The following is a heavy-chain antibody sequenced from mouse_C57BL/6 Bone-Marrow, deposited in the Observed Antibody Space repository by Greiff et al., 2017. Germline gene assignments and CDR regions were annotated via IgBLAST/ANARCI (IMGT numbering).Heavy chain of an antibody. D-gene: IGHD2-10*02. CDR2: IDPSDSYT. CDR1: GYTFTSYW. CDR3: ARTGYDYCAMDY. Sequence: QVQLKQPGAELVMPGASVKLSCTASGYTFTSYWMHWVKQRPGQGLEWIGEIDPSDSYTNYNQKFKGKSTLTVDKSSSTAYMQLSSLTSEDSAVYYCARTGYDYCAMDYWGQGTSVTVSS. V-gene: IGHV1-69*01. J-gene: IGHJ4*01.